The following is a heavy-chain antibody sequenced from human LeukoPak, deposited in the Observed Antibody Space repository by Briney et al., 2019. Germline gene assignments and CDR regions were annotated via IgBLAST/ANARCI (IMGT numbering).Heavy chain of an antibody. D-gene: IGHD3-22*01. Sequence: SGGSLRLSCAASGFTFSSYAMNWVRQAPGRGLEWVSVITGSGGSTYHADSVKGRFTISRDNSKNTLYLQMNSLRAEDTAVYYCARGHSRDYYYAVDVWGQGTTVTVSS. CDR3: ARGHSRDYYYAVDV. V-gene: IGHV3-23*01. J-gene: IGHJ6*02. CDR2: ITGSGGST. CDR1: GFTFSSYA.